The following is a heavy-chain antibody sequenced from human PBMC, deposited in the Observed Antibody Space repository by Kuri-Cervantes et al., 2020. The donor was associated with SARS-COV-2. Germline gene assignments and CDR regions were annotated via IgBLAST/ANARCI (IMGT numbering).Heavy chain of an antibody. CDR2: IYYSGST. CDR3: ARREYWYFDL. V-gene: IGHV4-59*01. Sequence: SETLSLTCTVSGGSISSYYWSWIRQPPGKGLEWIGYIYYSGSTNYNPSLKSRVTISVDTSKNQFSLKLSSVTAAYTAVYYCARREYWYFDLWGRGTLVTVSS. D-gene: IGHD1-26*01. J-gene: IGHJ2*01. CDR1: GGSISSYY.